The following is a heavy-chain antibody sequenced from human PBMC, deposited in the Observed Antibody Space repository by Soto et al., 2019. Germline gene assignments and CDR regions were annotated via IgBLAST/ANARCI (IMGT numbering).Heavy chain of an antibody. Sequence: ASVKVSCKASGGTFSSYAISWVRQAPGQGLEWMGGIIPIFGTANYAQKFQGRVTITADESTSTAYMELSSLRSEDTAVYYCLWSYYRYGMDVWSQGTTVTVSS. J-gene: IGHJ6*02. V-gene: IGHV1-69*13. CDR2: IIPIFGTA. CDR3: LWSYYRYGMDV. CDR1: GGTFSSYA. D-gene: IGHD2-21*01.